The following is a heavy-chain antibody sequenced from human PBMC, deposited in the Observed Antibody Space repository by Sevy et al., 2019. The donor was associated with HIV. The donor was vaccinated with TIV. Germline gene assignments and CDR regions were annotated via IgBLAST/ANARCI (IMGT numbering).Heavy chain of an antibody. D-gene: IGHD2-15*01. J-gene: IGHJ3*02. CDR2: SRNKAISYST. CDR3: VRGGYCSGGSCYSVAFGI. Sequence: LSPTCAVHDGSFSGYYWNWVRQAPGKGLEWVGRSRNKAISYSTEYAASVKGRFTISRDDSTKSLYLQMNSLKTEDTAVYYCVRGGYCSGGSCYSVAFGIWGQGTMVTVSS. V-gene: IGHV3-72*01. CDR1: DGSFSGYY.